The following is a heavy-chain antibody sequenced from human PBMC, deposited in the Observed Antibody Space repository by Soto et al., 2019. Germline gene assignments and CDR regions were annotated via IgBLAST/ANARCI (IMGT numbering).Heavy chain of an antibody. V-gene: IGHV4-4*07. CDR1: GGAISTYY. Sequence: SETLSLTCTVSGGAISTYYWTWIRQPARKGLEWIGRIYSSGSTKYNPSLQSRVTMSLDTSNNQFSLRLTSVTAADTAVYYCARGQRFSDWFDPWGQGTLVTVSS. J-gene: IGHJ5*02. CDR2: IYSSGST. D-gene: IGHD3-3*01. CDR3: ARGQRFSDWFDP.